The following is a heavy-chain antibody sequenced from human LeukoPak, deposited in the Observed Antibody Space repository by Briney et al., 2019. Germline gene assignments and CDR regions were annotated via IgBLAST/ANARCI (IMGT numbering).Heavy chain of an antibody. V-gene: IGHV3-66*01. CDR2: IYSGGST. CDR3: ARDLLVGMAFGGGY. D-gene: IGHD3-22*01. CDR1: GFTVSSNY. Sequence: GGSLRLSCAASGFTVSSNYMSWVRQAPGKGLEWVSVIYSGGSTYYADSVKGRFTITRDNSKNTLYLQMNSLRAEDTAVYYCARDLLVGMAFGGGYWGQGTLVTVSS. J-gene: IGHJ4*02.